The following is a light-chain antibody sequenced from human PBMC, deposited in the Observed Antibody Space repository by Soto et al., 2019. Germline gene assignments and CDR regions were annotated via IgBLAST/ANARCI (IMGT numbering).Light chain of an antibody. CDR1: NIGSKS. V-gene: IGLV3-21*02. J-gene: IGLJ1*01. Sequence: SYVLTQPPSVSVAPGQTARITCGGNNIGSKSVHWYQQKPGQSPVLVVDDDRDRHSGIPERFSGSNSGNTATLTISRVEAGDEADYFCHVWDSSSEHVFGTGTKLTVL. CDR3: HVWDSSSEHV. CDR2: DDR.